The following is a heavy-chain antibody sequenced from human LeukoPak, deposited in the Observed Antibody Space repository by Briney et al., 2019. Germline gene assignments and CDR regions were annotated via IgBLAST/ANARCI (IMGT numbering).Heavy chain of an antibody. CDR1: GFTFSSYA. D-gene: IGHD2-15*01. CDR3: AKDCSGGSWYHLY. J-gene: IGHJ4*02. V-gene: IGHV3-23*01. Sequence: PGGSLRLSCAASGFTFSSYAMSWVRQAPGKGLEWVSAISGSGGSTYYADSVKGRSTISRDNSKNTLYLQMNSLRAEDTAVYYCAKDCSGGSWYHLYWGQGTLVTVSS. CDR2: ISGSGGST.